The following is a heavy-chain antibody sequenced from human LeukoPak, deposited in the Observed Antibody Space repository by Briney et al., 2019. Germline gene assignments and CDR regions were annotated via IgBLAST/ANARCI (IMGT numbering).Heavy chain of an antibody. Sequence: GGSLRLSCAASGFTFSSYWMSWVRQAPGKGLEWVANIKQDGSEKYYVDSVKGRFTISRDNAKNSLYLQMNSLRAEDTAVYYCARTTLQLGNAFDIWGQGTMVTVSS. D-gene: IGHD5-18*01. CDR3: ARTTLQLGNAFDI. CDR1: GFTFSSYW. J-gene: IGHJ3*02. CDR2: IKQDGSEK. V-gene: IGHV3-7*03.